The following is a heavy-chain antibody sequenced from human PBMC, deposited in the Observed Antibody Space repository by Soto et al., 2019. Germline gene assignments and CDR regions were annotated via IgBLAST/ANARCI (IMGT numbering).Heavy chain of an antibody. J-gene: IGHJ3*01. CDR1: GFTFSNYW. D-gene: IGHD3-22*01. Sequence: PGGSLSLSCTASGFTFSNYWMHWVRQAPGKGLVWVSRINSDGSSTNYADSVKGRFTISRDNAKNSLYLQMNSLRAEDTAVYYCARDQLYYNDISGRPLNAFDVWGQGTMVTVSS. CDR3: ARDQLYYNDISGRPLNAFDV. V-gene: IGHV3-74*01. CDR2: INSDGSST.